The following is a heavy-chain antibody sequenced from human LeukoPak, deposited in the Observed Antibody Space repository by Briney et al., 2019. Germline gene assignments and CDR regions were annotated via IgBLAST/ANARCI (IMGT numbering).Heavy chain of an antibody. Sequence: GGSLRLSCAASGFTVSSNYMSWVRQAPGKGLEWVSVIYSGGSTYYADSVKGRFTISRDDSKNTLYLQMNSLRAEDTAVYYCAREKYSSSSPLAYWGQGTLVTVSS. CDR3: AREKYSSSSPLAY. J-gene: IGHJ4*02. V-gene: IGHV3-66*02. CDR1: GFTVSSNY. CDR2: IYSGGST. D-gene: IGHD6-6*01.